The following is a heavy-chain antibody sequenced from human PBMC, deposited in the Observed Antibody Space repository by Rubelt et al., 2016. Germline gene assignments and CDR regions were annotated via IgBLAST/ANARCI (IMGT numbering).Heavy chain of an antibody. CDR1: GGSFSGYY. J-gene: IGHJ6*03. CDR2: INHSGST. V-gene: IGHV4-34*01. Sequence: QVQLQQWGAGLLKPSETLSLTCAVYGGSFSGYYWSWIRQPPGKGLEWIGEINHSGSTNYNPSLKSRVTISVDTSKNQFSLKLSSVTAADTAVYYCARQGSEYQLLYTFYYYYYMDVWGKGTTVTVSS. D-gene: IGHD2-2*02. CDR3: ARQGSEYQLLYTFYYYYYMDV.